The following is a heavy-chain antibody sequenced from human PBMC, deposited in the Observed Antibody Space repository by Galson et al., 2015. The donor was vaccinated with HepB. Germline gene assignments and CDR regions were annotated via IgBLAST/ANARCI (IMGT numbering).Heavy chain of an antibody. CDR2: IYYSGST. CDR1: GGSISSYY. D-gene: IGHD4-17*01. CDR3: ARALWAPGDGDYYFDY. Sequence: SETLSLTCTVSGGSISSYYWSWIRQPPGKGLEWIGYIYYSGSTNYNPSLKSRVTISVDTSKNQFSLKLSSVTAADTAVYYCARALWAPGDGDYYFDYWGQGTLVTVSS. J-gene: IGHJ4*02. V-gene: IGHV4-59*01.